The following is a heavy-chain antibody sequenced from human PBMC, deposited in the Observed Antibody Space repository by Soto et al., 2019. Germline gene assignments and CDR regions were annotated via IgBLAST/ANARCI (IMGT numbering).Heavy chain of an antibody. CDR1: GFTFISYG. J-gene: IGHJ4*02. D-gene: IGHD3-9*01. CDR3: AKDYRYFDWLLYPNYFDY. CDR2: ISGSGGST. V-gene: IGHV3-23*01. Sequence: GGSLRLSCAASGFTFISYGMSWVRQAPGKGLEWVSAISGSGGSTYYADSVKGRFTISRDNSKNTLYLQMNSLRAEDTAVYYCAKDYRYFDWLLYPNYFDYWGQGTLVTVSS.